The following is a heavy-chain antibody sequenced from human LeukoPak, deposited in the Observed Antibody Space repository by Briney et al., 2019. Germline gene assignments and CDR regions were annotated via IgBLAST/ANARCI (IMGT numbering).Heavy chain of an antibody. CDR3: ARDNYYYGSGTRTFDY. CDR2: IYYSGST. CDR1: GGSISGGGYY. Sequence: SSQTLSLTCTVSGGSISGGGYYWNWIRQYPGKGLEWIGSIYYSGSTDYNPSLKRRVTISVDTSKNHLSLKLSSVTAADTAVYYCARDNYYYGSGTRTFDYWGQGTLVTVSS. D-gene: IGHD3-10*01. J-gene: IGHJ4*02. V-gene: IGHV4-31*03.